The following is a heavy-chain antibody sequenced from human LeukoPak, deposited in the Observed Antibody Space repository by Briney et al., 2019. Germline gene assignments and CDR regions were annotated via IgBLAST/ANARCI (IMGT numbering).Heavy chain of an antibody. J-gene: IGHJ4*02. D-gene: IGHD3-10*01. V-gene: IGHV3-23*01. CDR3: AKDRRYGSGSYYFDY. CDR2: INGSGGST. CDR1: GFTFSSYA. Sequence: GGSLRLSCAASGFTFSSYAMSWVRQAPGKGLEWVSAINGSGGSTYYADSVKGRFTISRDNSKNTLYLQMNSLRDEDTAVYDCAKDRRYGSGSYYFDYWGQGTLVTVSS.